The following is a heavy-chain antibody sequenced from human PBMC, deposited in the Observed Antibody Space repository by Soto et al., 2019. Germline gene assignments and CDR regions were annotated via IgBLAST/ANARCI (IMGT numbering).Heavy chain of an antibody. CDR2: IYHSGST. Sequence: SETLSLTCAVSGGSISSCGYSWSWIRQPPGKGLEWIGYIYHSGSTYYNPSLKSRVTISVGRSKNQFSLKLSSVTATDTAVYYCARASSTWYWDYWGRGTLVTVSS. V-gene: IGHV4-30-2*02. CDR3: ARASSTWYWDY. D-gene: IGHD6-13*01. J-gene: IGHJ4*02. CDR1: GGSISSCGYS.